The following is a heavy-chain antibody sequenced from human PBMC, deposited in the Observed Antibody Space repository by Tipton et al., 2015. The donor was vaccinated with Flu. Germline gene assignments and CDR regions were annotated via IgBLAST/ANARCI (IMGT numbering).Heavy chain of an antibody. D-gene: IGHD2-15*01. CDR3: VRLYCSGGSCYSGYVYNYYNMDV. Sequence: QSGPEVKKSGESLKISCEGSGYSFTNHWIAWVRQMPGKGLEWMGIIYPGDSDTRYIPSFQGQVTISADQSISSAYLQWSSLKASDTAMYYCVRLYCSGGSCYSGYVYNYYNMDVWGQGTTVTVSS. CDR1: GYSFTNHW. V-gene: IGHV5-51*03. J-gene: IGHJ6*02. CDR2: IYPGDSDT.